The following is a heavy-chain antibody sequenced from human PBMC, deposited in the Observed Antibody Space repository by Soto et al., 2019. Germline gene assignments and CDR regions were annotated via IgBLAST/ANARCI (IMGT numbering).Heavy chain of an antibody. Sequence: QVQLQESGPGLVKPSETLSLTCTVSGGSISSYYWSWIRQPPGKGLEWIGYIYYSGSNNYNPSLKSRVNISVDTSKNQFSLKLSSVTAADTAVYYCARWVAPSVSFDYWGQGTLVTVSS. CDR2: IYYSGSN. CDR1: GGSISSYY. CDR3: ARWVAPSVSFDY. D-gene: IGHD2-15*01. J-gene: IGHJ4*02. V-gene: IGHV4-59*08.